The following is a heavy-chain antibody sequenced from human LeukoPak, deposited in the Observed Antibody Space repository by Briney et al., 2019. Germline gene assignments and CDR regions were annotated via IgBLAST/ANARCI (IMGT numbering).Heavy chain of an antibody. Sequence: GGSLRLSCAASGFTFSSYWMHWVRQAPGKGLVWVSRIYSDGSSTNYADSVKGRFTISRDNDKNTLYLQMNSLRAEDTAVYYCARGEYCSGGSCYSAAFDIWGQGTMVTVSS. V-gene: IGHV3-74*01. CDR2: IYSDGSST. CDR3: ARGEYCSGGSCYSAAFDI. CDR1: GFTFSSYW. J-gene: IGHJ3*02. D-gene: IGHD2-15*01.